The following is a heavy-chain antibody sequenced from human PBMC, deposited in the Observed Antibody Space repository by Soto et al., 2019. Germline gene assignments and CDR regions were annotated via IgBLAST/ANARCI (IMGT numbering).Heavy chain of an antibody. CDR2: ISGSGGST. Sequence: EVQLLESGGGLVQPGGSLRLSCAASGFTFSSYAMSWVRQAPGKGLEWVSAISGSGGSTYYADSVKGRFTISRDNSKNTRYPQMNSRRAEDTAVYYCAKDQPYCSGGSCDVDACDIWGQGKMVTVSS. CDR1: GFTFSSYA. CDR3: AKDQPYCSGGSCDVDACDI. V-gene: IGHV3-23*01. D-gene: IGHD2-15*01. J-gene: IGHJ3*02.